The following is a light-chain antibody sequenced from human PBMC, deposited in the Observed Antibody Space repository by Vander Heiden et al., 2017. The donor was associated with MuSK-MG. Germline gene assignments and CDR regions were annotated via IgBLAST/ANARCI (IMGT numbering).Light chain of an antibody. CDR3: SSKTSSGTVM. V-gene: IGLV2-14*04. CDR1: YSDAGSYNY. J-gene: IGLJ3*02. Sequence: GKSITLSCTRPYSDAGSYNYVSWNQQHPGKAPKLKIHIVGHRRSVVSNRFAGSKAGNTASLTMSGLQAEDEANYYCSSKTSSGTVMFGGGTKLTVL. CDR2: IVG.